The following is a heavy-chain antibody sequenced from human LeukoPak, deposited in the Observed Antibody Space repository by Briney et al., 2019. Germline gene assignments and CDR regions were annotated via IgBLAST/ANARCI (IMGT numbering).Heavy chain of an antibody. D-gene: IGHD4/OR15-4a*01. CDR2: IRFGGSNE. CDR3: AKSRAPTANPDAFDI. Sequence: RSGGSLRLSCAGSGFTFRNYGIHWVRQAPGKGLEWVPFIRFGGSNEYYADSVKGRFTISRDNSKNSLYLQMNSLRPDDTAVYYCAKSRAPTANPDAFDIWGQGTMVTVSS. CDR1: GFTFRNYG. J-gene: IGHJ3*02. V-gene: IGHV3-30*02.